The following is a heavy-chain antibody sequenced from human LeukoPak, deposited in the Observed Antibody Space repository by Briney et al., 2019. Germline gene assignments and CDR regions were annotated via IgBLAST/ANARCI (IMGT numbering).Heavy chain of an antibody. Sequence: PSETLSLTCTVSGGSISSSSYYWGWIRQPPGKGLEWIRSIYYSGSTNYNPSLKSRVTMSVDTSKNQFSLKLSSVTAADTAVYYCARWGGTVTTPFFDYWGQGTLVTVSS. D-gene: IGHD4-17*01. CDR3: ARWGGTVTTPFFDY. J-gene: IGHJ4*02. V-gene: IGHV4-39*07. CDR1: GGSISSSSYY. CDR2: IYYSGST.